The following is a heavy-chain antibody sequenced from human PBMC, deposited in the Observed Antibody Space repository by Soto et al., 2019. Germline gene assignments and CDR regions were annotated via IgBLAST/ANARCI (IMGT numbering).Heavy chain of an antibody. CDR2: ITSSGSTV. J-gene: IGHJ4*02. CDR3: ASSTVMGN. V-gene: IGHV3-48*03. CDR1: GFTFSSSE. Sequence: EVQLVESGGGLVQPGGSLRLSCAASGFTFSSSEMNWVRQAPGKGLEWISYITSSGSTVYYADSVKGRFTIARDNARNSLYLQMNSLRGEDMAVYYCASSTVMGNWGQGTLVTVSS. D-gene: IGHD5-18*01.